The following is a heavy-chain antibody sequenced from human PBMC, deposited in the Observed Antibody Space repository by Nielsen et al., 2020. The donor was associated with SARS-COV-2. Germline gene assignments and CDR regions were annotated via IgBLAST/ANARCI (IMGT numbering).Heavy chain of an antibody. D-gene: IGHD3-22*01. CDR3: ARDLRATKYYYDSSGYYYDY. CDR2: IGSSGSDT. CDR1: GFTFSDYY. Sequence: GESLKISCAASGFTFSDYYMSWIRQAPGKGLEWVSHIGSSGSDTNYADSVKGRFTTSRDNGKNSLYLQMNSLRAEDTAVYYCARDLRATKYYYDSSGYYYDYWGQGTLVTVSS. J-gene: IGHJ4*02. V-gene: IGHV3-11*06.